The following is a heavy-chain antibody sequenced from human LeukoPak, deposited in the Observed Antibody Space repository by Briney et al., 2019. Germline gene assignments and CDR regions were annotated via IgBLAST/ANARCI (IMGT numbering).Heavy chain of an antibody. CDR2: ISYDGSNK. CDR1: GFTFSSYG. CDR3: AKVGIVGATGDY. V-gene: IGHV3-30*18. Sequence: PGGSLRLSCEASGFTFSSYGMHWVRQAPGKGLEWVAVISYDGSNKYYADSVKGRFTISRDNSKSTLYLQMNSLRAEDTAVYYCAKVGIVGATGDYWGQGTLVTVSS. D-gene: IGHD1-26*01. J-gene: IGHJ4*02.